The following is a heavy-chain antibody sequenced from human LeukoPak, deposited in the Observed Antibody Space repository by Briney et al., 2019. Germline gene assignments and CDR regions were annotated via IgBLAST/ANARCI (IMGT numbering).Heavy chain of an antibody. J-gene: IGHJ4*02. CDR2: ISSTSNYI. CDR3: AKDSGDYQPHYFDY. CDR1: GFTFSSYN. V-gene: IGHV3-21*01. D-gene: IGHD4-17*01. Sequence: GGSLRLSCAASGFTFSSYNMKWVRQAPGKGLEWVSSISSTSNYIYYADSVKGRFTISRDNAKNSLYLQMNSLRAEDTAVYYCAKDSGDYQPHYFDYWGQGTLVTVSS.